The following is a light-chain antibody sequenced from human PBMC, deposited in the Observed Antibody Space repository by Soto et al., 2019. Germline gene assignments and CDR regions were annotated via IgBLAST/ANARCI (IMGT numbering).Light chain of an antibody. Sequence: DIPMTQSPSTLSASVGDRVTITCRASQTISTWLAWYQQQPGEAPKLLIYKASNLEGGVPSRFTGSGSGTEFTLAISSLQPDDFATYYCQQYNSYPLTFGGGTKVEIK. V-gene: IGKV1-5*03. J-gene: IGKJ4*01. CDR1: QTISTW. CDR2: KAS. CDR3: QQYNSYPLT.